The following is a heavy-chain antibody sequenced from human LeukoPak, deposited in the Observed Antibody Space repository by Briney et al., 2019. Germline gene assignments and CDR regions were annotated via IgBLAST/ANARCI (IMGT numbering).Heavy chain of an antibody. V-gene: IGHV1-46*01. CDR2: NNPGGGST. CDR3: TKDPYNYGSY. J-gene: IGHJ4*02. Sequence: GASVKVSCKASGYTFTTYYIYWVRQAPGQGLEWMGVNNPGGGSTTYAQKFQDRVTMARDTSTSTVYMELSSLRSEDTAVYYCTKDPYNYGSYWGQGTLVTVSS. CDR1: GYTFTTYY. D-gene: IGHD5-18*01.